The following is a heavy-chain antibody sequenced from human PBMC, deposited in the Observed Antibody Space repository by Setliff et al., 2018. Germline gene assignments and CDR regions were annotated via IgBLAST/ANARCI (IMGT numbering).Heavy chain of an antibody. Sequence: GESLKISCAASGFTFSNYAMSWVRQTPGKGLEWVSAITTSGGSTYYADSVKGRFTISRDDSKNTLYLQMLSLRAEDTAVYYCAKGGSDFWSELDYWGQGTLVT. CDR2: ITTSGGST. CDR1: GFTFSNYA. CDR3: AKGGSDFWSELDY. J-gene: IGHJ4*02. V-gene: IGHV3-23*01. D-gene: IGHD3-3*01.